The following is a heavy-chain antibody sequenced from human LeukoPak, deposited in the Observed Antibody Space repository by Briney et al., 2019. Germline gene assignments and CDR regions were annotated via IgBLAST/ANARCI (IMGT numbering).Heavy chain of an antibody. D-gene: IGHD3-16*01. V-gene: IGHV1-2*02. CDR3: ARVRYRLAETYIDY. J-gene: IGHJ4*02. CDR2: INPNSGGT. CDR1: GYTFTGYY. Sequence: GASVKVSCKASGYTFTGYYMHWVRQAPGQGLEWMGWINPNSGGTNYAQKFQGRVTMTRDTSISTAYMELSRLRSDDTAVYCARVRYRLAETYIDYWGQGTLVTVSS.